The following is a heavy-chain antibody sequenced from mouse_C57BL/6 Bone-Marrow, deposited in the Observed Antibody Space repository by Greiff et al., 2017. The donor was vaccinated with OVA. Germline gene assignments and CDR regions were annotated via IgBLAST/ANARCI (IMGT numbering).Heavy chain of an antibody. CDR2: ISGGGGNT. J-gene: IGHJ1*03. V-gene: IGHV5-9*01. CDR3: ARRGKNYGSEYFDV. Sequence: EVKLQESGGGLVKPGGSLKLSCAASGFTFSSYTMSWVRQTPEKRLEWVATISGGGGNTYYPDSVKGRFTISRDNAKNTLYLKMSSLRSEDTALYYCARRGKNYGSEYFDVWGTGTTVTVSS. CDR1: GFTFSSYT. D-gene: IGHD1-1*01.